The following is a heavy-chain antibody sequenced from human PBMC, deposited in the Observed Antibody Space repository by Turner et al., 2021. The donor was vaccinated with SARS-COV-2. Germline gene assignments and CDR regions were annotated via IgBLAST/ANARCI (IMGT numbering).Heavy chain of an antibody. Sequence: QVQLQESGPGLVRPSETLSLTCTVSGGSISSKSWSWIRQSPGGGLEWIGYFYKIGSIDYNPTLRSRVTISVDTSKNQLSLNLISVTAADTAVYYCARHQGSASGYDHGMNVWGQGTAVIVSS. V-gene: IGHV4-59*08. D-gene: IGHD1-26*01. CDR1: GGSISSKS. CDR3: ARHQGSASGYDHGMNV. J-gene: IGHJ6*02. CDR2: FYKIGSI.